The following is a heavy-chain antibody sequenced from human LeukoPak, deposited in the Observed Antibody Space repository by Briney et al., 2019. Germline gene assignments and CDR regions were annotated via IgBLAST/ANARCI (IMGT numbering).Heavy chain of an antibody. CDR1: GGSISSGGSIGSFY. Sequence: PSQTLSLTCTVSGGSISSGGSIGSFYWTWIRQPAGKGLEWIGRIDAAGRTNYNPSLRGPATISVDTSKNQFSLRLSSVTAADAAVYYCARDRITGATRDFYYYYMDVWGKGTTVTVSS. CDR2: IDAAGRT. CDR3: ARDRITGATRDFYYYYMDV. D-gene: IGHD7-27*01. V-gene: IGHV4-61*02. J-gene: IGHJ6*03.